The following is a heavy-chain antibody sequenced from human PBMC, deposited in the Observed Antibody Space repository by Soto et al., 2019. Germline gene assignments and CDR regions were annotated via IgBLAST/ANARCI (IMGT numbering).Heavy chain of an antibody. D-gene: IGHD5-18*01. CDR3: ARDQPGYSYGYGLGY. J-gene: IGHJ4*02. Sequence: GGSLRLSCAASGFTFSSYDMHWVRQATGKGLEWVSSISSSSSYIYYADSVKGRFTISRDNAKNSLYLQMNSLRAEDTAVYYCARDQPGYSYGYGLGYWGQGTLVTVSS. CDR1: GFTFSSYD. V-gene: IGHV3-21*01. CDR2: ISSSSSYI.